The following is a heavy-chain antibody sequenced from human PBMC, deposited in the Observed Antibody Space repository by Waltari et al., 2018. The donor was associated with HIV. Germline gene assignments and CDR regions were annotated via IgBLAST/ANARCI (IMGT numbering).Heavy chain of an antibody. D-gene: IGHD3-3*01. J-gene: IGHJ6*02. Sequence: QVQLVQSGAEVKKPGASVKVSCKASGYTFTSYAMHWVRQAPGQRLEWMGWLNAGNGNTKYSQKFQGRVTITRDTSASTAYMELSSLRSEDTAVYYCAREVAVNLEWLLSRNYDGMDVWGQGTTVTVSS. CDR2: LNAGNGNT. CDR3: AREVAVNLEWLLSRNYDGMDV. CDR1: GYTFTSYA. V-gene: IGHV1-3*01.